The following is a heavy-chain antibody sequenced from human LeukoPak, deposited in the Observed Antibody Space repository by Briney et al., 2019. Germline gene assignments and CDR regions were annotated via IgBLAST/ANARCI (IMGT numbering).Heavy chain of an antibody. CDR3: TRDQTPYY. CDR1: GFTFSGSA. CDR2: IRSKANSYAT. D-gene: IGHD2-15*01. Sequence: GSLRLSCAASGFTFSGSAMHWVRQTSGKGLEWVGRIRSKANSYATAYAASLKGRFTISRDDSKNTAYLEMNSLETEDTAVYHCTRDQTPYYWGQGTLVTVSS. J-gene: IGHJ4*02. V-gene: IGHV3-73*01.